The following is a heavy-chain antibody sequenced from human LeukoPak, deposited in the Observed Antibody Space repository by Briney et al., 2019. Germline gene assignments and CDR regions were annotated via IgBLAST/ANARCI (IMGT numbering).Heavy chain of an antibody. J-gene: IGHJ3*02. D-gene: IGHD3-22*01. V-gene: IGHV4-39*07. CDR3: ARCRSYDSSGYCDAVDI. Sequence: SETLSLTCTVSGGSFSTNSNYWGWIRQPPGKGLEWIGRLYYSGSTYYNPSLKSRVTISVDTSKNQFSLKLSSVTAADTAVYYCARCRSYDSSGYCDAVDIWGQGTMVTVSS. CDR2: LYYSGST. CDR1: GGSFSTNSNY.